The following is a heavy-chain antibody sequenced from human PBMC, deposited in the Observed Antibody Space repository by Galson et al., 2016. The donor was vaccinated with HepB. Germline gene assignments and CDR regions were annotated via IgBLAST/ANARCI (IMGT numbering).Heavy chain of an antibody. Sequence: SLRLSCAASGFIFSDYGMNWVRQAPGKGLEWVSSISSSSSYIYYADSVKGRFTISRDNAKNSLHLQMNSLRAEDTAVYYCAIITYDSSGYYPDSWGQGTLVTVSP. CDR2: ISSSSSYI. CDR1: GFIFSDYG. J-gene: IGHJ4*02. V-gene: IGHV3-21*01. D-gene: IGHD3-22*01. CDR3: AIITYDSSGYYPDS.